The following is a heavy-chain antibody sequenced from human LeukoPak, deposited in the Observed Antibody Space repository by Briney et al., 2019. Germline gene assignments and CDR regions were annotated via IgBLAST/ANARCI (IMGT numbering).Heavy chain of an antibody. J-gene: IGHJ6*02. Sequence: AASVKVSCKASGYTFTSYDINWVRQATGQGLEWMGWMNPNSGNTGYAQKFQGRVTMTRNTSISTAYMELSSLRSEDTAVYYCAVGVNYYYYYGMDVWGQGTTVTVSS. D-gene: IGHD3-16*01. V-gene: IGHV1-8*01. CDR2: MNPNSGNT. CDR3: AVGVNYYYYYGMDV. CDR1: GYTFTSYD.